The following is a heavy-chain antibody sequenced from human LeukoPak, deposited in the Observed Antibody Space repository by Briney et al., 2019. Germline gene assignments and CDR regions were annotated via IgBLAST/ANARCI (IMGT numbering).Heavy chain of an antibody. D-gene: IGHD6-19*01. J-gene: IGHJ4*02. CDR1: GGSFSGYY. CDR3: ARSIAVKWYYFDY. CDR2: INHSGST. Sequence: SETLSLTCAVYGGSFSGYYWSWIRQPPGKGLEWIGEINHSGSTNYNPSLKSRVTISVDTSKNQFSLKLSSVTAADTAVYYCARSIAVKWYYFDYWGQGTLVTVSS. V-gene: IGHV4-34*01.